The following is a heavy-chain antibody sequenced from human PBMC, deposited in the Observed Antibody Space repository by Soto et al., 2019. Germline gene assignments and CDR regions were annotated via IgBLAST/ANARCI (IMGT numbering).Heavy chain of an antibody. Sequence: GGSLRLSCAASGFTFSSYGMHWVRQAPGKGLEWVAVISYDGSNKYYADSVKGRFTISRDNSKNTLYLQMNSLRDEDTAVYYCARDQPPGDVWGQGTTVTVSS. CDR2: ISYDGSNK. J-gene: IGHJ6*02. V-gene: IGHV3-30*03. CDR3: ARDQPPGDV. CDR1: GFTFSSYG.